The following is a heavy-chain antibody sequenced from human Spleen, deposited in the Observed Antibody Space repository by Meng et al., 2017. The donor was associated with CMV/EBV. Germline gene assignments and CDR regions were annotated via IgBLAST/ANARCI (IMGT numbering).Heavy chain of an antibody. J-gene: IGHJ2*01. Sequence: SETLSLTCNVSGASITTHYWSWLRQPPGKGLEWIGYIFDSGTTNYHPSRKSRVTISLDTPKNQFSLQLRSLTAADTAVYYCARQNYYPYWYFDIWGRGTPVTVSS. CDR1: GASITTHY. CDR2: IFDSGTT. D-gene: IGHD3-10*01. CDR3: ARQNYYPYWYFDI. V-gene: IGHV4-59*11.